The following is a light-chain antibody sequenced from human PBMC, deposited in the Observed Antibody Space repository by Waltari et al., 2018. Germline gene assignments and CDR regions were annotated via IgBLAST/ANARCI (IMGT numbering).Light chain of an antibody. Sequence: FVLTQPPSVSESPGKTVTISCTRSSGSIASTYVQWYQQRPGGAPTIGIYADTQRPAGVPDRFSASIDVSSNSASLTISGLKTEDEADYYCQSLDSTSPVIFGGGTRVTVL. CDR3: QSLDSTSPVI. CDR2: ADT. CDR1: SGSIASTY. V-gene: IGLV6-57*03. J-gene: IGLJ2*01.